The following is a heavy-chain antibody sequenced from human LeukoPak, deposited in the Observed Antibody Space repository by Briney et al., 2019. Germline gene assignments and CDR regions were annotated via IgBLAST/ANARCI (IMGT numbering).Heavy chain of an antibody. CDR1: GFTFSSYG. Sequence: GGSLRLSCAGSGFTFSSYGMHWVRQAPGKGLEWVAVIWDDGSKKYYADSVKGRFTISRDNSKNTLYLQMNSLRAEDTALYYCAKDRRNDYDSSGYYFVYWGQGTLVTVSS. CDR3: AKDRRNDYDSSGYYFVY. D-gene: IGHD3-22*01. J-gene: IGHJ4*02. CDR2: IWDDGSKK. V-gene: IGHV3-33*06.